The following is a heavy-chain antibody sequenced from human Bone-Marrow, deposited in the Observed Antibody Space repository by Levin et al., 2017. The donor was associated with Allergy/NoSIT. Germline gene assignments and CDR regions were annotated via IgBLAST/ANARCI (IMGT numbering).Heavy chain of an antibody. Sequence: PSGGSLRLSCAASGFTFSSYAMSWVRQAPGKGLEWVSAISGSGGSTYYADSVKGRFTISRDNSKNTLYLQMNSLRAEDTAVYYCAKPMFRYSGSYYEGDDYYYYGMDVWGQGTTVTVSS. V-gene: IGHV3-23*01. D-gene: IGHD1-26*01. CDR1: GFTFSSYA. CDR2: ISGSGGST. CDR3: AKPMFRYSGSYYEGDDYYYYGMDV. J-gene: IGHJ6*02.